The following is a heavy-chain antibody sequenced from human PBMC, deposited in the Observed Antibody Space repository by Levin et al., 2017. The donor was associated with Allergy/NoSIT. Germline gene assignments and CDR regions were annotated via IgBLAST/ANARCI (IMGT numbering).Heavy chain of an antibody. CDR3: ASLASPRRTYYDILTGYGNWFDP. J-gene: IGHJ5*02. D-gene: IGHD3-9*01. CDR1: GGSFSGYY. CDR2: INHSGST. V-gene: IGHV4-34*01. Sequence: SQTLSLTCAVYGGSFSGYYWSWIRQPPGKGLEWIGEINHSGSTNYNPSLKSRVTISVDTSKNQFSLKLSSVTAADTAVYYCASLASPRRTYYDILTGYGNWFDPWGQGTLVTVSS.